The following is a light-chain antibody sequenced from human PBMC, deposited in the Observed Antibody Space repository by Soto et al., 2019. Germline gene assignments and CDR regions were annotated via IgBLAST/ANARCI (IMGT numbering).Light chain of an antibody. CDR1: ISDIGSYNR. CDR3: NSFTTSSTYV. Sequence: QSVLPQPAFVSGSPGQSITISCTGTISDIGSYNRVSWYQQPPGTAPKLIIYEVNNRPSGVPDRFSGSKSGNTASLTISGLQAEDEADYYCNSFTTSSTYVFGTGTKGNVL. CDR2: EVN. V-gene: IGLV2-18*02. J-gene: IGLJ1*01.